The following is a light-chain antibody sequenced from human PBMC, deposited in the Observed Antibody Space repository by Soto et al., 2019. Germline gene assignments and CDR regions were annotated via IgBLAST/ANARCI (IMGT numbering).Light chain of an antibody. Sequence: DIQMTQSPTTLSASVGDRVIITCRASQRMSAWLAWYQQKPGKAPTLLLYDASSLENGVPSRFSGSGSGTDFTLTISSLQPNDFATYYCQQYDTYPWTFGQGNKVEIK. J-gene: IGKJ1*01. CDR2: DAS. CDR3: QQYDTYPWT. CDR1: QRMSAW. V-gene: IGKV1-5*01.